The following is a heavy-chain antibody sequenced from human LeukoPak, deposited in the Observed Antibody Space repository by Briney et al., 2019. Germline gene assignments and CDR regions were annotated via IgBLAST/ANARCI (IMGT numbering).Heavy chain of an antibody. Sequence: GASVKVSCKASGYTFTSYGISWVRQAPGQGLEWMGWISAYNGNTNYAQKLQGRVTMTTDTSTSTAYMELRSLRSEDTAVYYCARTPGYDVLTGYYKRGDWFDPWGQGTLVTVSS. V-gene: IGHV1-18*01. CDR1: GYTFTSYG. CDR3: ARTPGYDVLTGYYKRGDWFDP. J-gene: IGHJ5*02. CDR2: ISAYNGNT. D-gene: IGHD3-9*01.